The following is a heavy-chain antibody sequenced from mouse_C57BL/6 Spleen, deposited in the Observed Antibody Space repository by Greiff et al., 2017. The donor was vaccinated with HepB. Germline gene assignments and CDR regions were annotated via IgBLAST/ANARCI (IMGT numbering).Heavy chain of an antibody. Sequence: EVKVVESGGGLVKPGGSLKLSCAASGFTFSSYAMSWVRQTPEKRLEWVATISDGGSYTYYPDNVKGRFTISRDNAKTNLYLQMSHLKSEDTAMYYCARENYYGSSYRYFDVWGTGTTVTVSS. J-gene: IGHJ1*03. CDR3: ARENYYGSSYRYFDV. D-gene: IGHD1-1*01. V-gene: IGHV5-4*01. CDR2: ISDGGSYT. CDR1: GFTFSSYA.